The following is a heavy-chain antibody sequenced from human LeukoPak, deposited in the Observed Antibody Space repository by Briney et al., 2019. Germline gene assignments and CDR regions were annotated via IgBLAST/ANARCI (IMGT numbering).Heavy chain of an antibody. CDR3: ARDIYGDYAGTDV. V-gene: IGHV1-2*02. CDR1: GYTFTGYY. CDR2: INPNSGGT. D-gene: IGHD4-17*01. Sequence: VKVSCKASGYTFTGYYMHWVRQAPGQGLEWMGWINPNSGGTNYAQKFQGRVTMTRGTSISTAYMELSRLRSDDTAVYYCARDIYGDYAGTDVWGQGTTVTVSS. J-gene: IGHJ6*02.